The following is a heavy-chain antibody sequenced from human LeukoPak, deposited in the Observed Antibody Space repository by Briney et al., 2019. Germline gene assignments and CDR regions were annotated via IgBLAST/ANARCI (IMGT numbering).Heavy chain of an antibody. J-gene: IGHJ4*02. Sequence: PGGSLRLSCAASGFTFRSYWMHWVRQVPGKGLVWVSRTDAEGTTTTYADSVKGRFTISRDNAKNTLYLQMNSLRAEDTAVYYCARRYHYDSSGYQFDYWGQGTLVTVSS. V-gene: IGHV3-74*01. CDR1: GFTFRSYW. D-gene: IGHD3-22*01. CDR3: ARRYHYDSSGYQFDY. CDR2: TDAEGTTT.